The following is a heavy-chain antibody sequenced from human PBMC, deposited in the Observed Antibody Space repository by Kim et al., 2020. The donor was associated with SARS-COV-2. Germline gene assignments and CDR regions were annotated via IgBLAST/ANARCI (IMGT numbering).Heavy chain of an antibody. Sequence: GGSLRLSCAASGFSFGDYGMHWFRQTPGRGLEWVSGISWNSGITDYADSVKGRFTISRDNAKNSLYFQMNSLRLEDTALYYCAKVEVRGVSAMDVWGQGTTVTVSS. J-gene: IGHJ6*02. CDR3: AKVEVRGVSAMDV. CDR1: GFSFGDYG. D-gene: IGHD3-10*01. CDR2: ISWNSGIT. V-gene: IGHV3-9*01.